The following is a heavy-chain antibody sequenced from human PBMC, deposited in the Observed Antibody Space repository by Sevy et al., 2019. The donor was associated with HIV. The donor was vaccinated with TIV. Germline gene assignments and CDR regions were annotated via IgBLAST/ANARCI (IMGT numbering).Heavy chain of an antibody. CDR2: IYYNGHI. CDR1: GGSITSLY. V-gene: IGHV4-59*08. CDR3: AGENAWGRGYS. D-gene: IGHD1-26*01. J-gene: IGHJ4*02. Sequence: SETLSLTCTVSGGSITSLYWNWIRQPPGKGLEWIAIIYYNGHINYNPSLKSRVTLSLDTSKNQFSLRLSSVTAAATAMYYCAGENAWGRGYSWGQGTLVTVSS.